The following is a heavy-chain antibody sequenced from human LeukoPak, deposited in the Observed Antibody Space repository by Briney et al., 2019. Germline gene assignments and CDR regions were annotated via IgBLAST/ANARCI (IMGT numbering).Heavy chain of an antibody. Sequence: GESLNISCKGSGYSFTSYWIGWVRQMPGKGPEWMGIIYPGDSDTTYSPSFQGQVTISADKSISTAYLQWSSLKASDTAMYYCARQDYDILTGYRRIYYFDYWGQGTLVTVSS. J-gene: IGHJ4*02. CDR3: ARQDYDILTGYRRIYYFDY. CDR1: GYSFTSYW. CDR2: IYPGDSDT. D-gene: IGHD3-9*01. V-gene: IGHV5-51*01.